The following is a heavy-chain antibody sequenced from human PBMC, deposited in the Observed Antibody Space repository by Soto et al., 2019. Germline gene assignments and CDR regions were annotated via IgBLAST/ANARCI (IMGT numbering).Heavy chain of an antibody. D-gene: IGHD3-22*01. CDR2: IWYAGSNK. CDR3: ARDLGMIVVVNFFDY. J-gene: IGHJ4*02. CDR1: GFTFSSYG. Sequence: GGSLRLSCAASGFTFSSYGMHWVRQAPGKGLEWVAVIWYAGSNKYYADSVKGRFTISRDNSKNTLYLQMNSLRAEDTAVYYCARDLGMIVVVNFFDYWGQGTLVTVSS. V-gene: IGHV3-33*01.